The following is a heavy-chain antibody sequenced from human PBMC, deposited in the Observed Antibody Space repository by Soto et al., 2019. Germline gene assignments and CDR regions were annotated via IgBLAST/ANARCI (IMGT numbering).Heavy chain of an antibody. CDR1: GYTFTSYA. V-gene: IGHV1-3*01. J-gene: IGHJ4*02. CDR2: INAGNGNT. CDR3: ARVGYSSGWYLGY. Sequence: GASVKVSCKASGYTFTSYAMHWVRQAPGQRLEWMGWINAGNGNTKYSQKLQGRVTITRDTSAGTAYMELSSLRSEDTAVYYCARVGYSSGWYLGYWGQGTLVTVSS. D-gene: IGHD6-19*01.